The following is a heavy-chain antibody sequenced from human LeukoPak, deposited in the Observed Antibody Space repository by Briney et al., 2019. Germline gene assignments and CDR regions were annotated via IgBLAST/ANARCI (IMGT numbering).Heavy chain of an antibody. D-gene: IGHD5-18*01. Sequence: PGGSLRLSCAASGFTFSSYAMSWVRQAPGKGLEWVSDISGSGSITYYADSVKGRFTISRDNSKNTLYLQMNSLRAEDTAVYYCAKNQRYSYGYGDPWGQGTLVTVSS. V-gene: IGHV3-23*01. CDR1: GFTFSSYA. CDR3: AKNQRYSYGYGDP. CDR2: ISGSGSIT. J-gene: IGHJ5*02.